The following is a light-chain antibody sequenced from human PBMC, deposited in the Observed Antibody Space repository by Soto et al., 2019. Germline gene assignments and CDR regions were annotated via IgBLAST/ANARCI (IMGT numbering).Light chain of an antibody. J-gene: IGKJ1*01. Sequence: EIVLTQSPGTLSVSPGERATLSCRASQSVSSKLAWYQQKPGQAPRLLFYGASTGATGIPARFSGSGSETEFTLYISSLQSEDFAGYYCQQYNNWPGTFGQGTKVEIK. CDR1: QSVSSK. V-gene: IGKV3-15*01. CDR3: QQYNNWPGT. CDR2: GAS.